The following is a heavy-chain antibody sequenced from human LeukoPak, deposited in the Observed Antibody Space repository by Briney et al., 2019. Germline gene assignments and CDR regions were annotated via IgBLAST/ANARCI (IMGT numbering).Heavy chain of an antibody. J-gene: IGHJ6*03. CDR1: GFTFSDYT. CDR3: ARDTPPDCSSTSCYKGYYYYMDV. D-gene: IGHD2-2*02. CDR2: ISYDGINK. Sequence: PGGSLRLSCAASGFTFSDYTIHWVRQAPGKGLEWVAIISYDGINKYYADSVKGRFTISRDNSKNTLYLQMNSLRAEDTAVYYCARDTPPDCSSTSCYKGYYYYMDVWGKGTTVTVSS. V-gene: IGHV3-30-3*01.